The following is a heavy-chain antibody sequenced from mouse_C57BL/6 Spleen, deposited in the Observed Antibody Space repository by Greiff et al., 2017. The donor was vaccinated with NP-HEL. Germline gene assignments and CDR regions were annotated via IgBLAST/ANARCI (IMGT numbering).Heavy chain of an antibody. J-gene: IGHJ2*01. V-gene: IGHV7-3*01. D-gene: IGHD1-1*01. CDR1: GFTFTDYY. CDR2: IRNKANGYTT. Sequence: EVMLVESGGGLVQPGGSLSLSCAASGFTFTDYYMSWVRQPPGKALEWLGFIRNKANGYTTEYSASVKGRFTISRDNSQSILYLQMNALRAEDSATYYCARYYYGSRGGFDYWGQGTTLTVSS. CDR3: ARYYYGSRGGFDY.